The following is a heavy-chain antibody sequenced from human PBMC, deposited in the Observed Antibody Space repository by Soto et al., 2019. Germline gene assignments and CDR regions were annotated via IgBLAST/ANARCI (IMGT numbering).Heavy chain of an antibody. CDR2: IYPGDSDT. D-gene: IGHD3-10*01. J-gene: IGHJ3*01. CDR3: ARHGDRAQYYGSGSYSVYGV. V-gene: IGHV5-51*01. CDR1: GYSFTSYW. Sequence: GESLKISCKGSGYSFTSYWIGWVRQMPGKGLEWMGIIYPGDSDTRYSPSFQGQVTISADKSISTAYLQWSSLKASDTAMYYYARHGDRAQYYGSGSYSVYGVWGQGTMVTVSS.